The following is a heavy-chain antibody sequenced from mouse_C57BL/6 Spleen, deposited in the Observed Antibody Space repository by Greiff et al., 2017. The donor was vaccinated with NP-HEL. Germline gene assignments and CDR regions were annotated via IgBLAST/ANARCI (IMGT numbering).Heavy chain of an antibody. CDR1: GYTFTSYW. J-gene: IGHJ2*01. CDR3: ARRGIYYGNYGY. CDR2: IDPSDSYT. D-gene: IGHD2-1*01. Sequence: VQLQQSGAELVKPGASVKLSCKASGYTFTSYWMQWVKQRPGQGLEWIGEIDPSDSYTNYNQKFKGKATLTVDTSSSTAYMQLSSLTSEDSAVYYCARRGIYYGNYGYWGQGTTLTVSS. V-gene: IGHV1-50*01.